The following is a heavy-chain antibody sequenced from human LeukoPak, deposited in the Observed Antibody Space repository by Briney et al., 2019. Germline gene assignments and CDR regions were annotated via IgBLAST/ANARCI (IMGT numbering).Heavy chain of an antibody. CDR3: ARDPQRVAGTWDYYYYYGMDV. J-gene: IGHJ6*02. D-gene: IGHD6-19*01. CDR1: GDSVSSNSAA. V-gene: IGHV6-1*01. CDR2: TYYRSKWYN. Sequence: SQTLSLTCAISGDSVSSNSAAWNWIRQSPSRGLEWLGRTYYRSKWYNDYAVSVKSRITINPDTSKNQFSLQLNSVTPEDTAVYYCARDPQRVAGTWDYYYYYGMDVWGQGTTVTVSS.